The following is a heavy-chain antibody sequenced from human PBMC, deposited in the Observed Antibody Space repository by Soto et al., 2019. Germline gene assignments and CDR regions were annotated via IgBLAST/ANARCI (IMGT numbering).Heavy chain of an antibody. CDR2: IYYSGST. Sequence: QVQLQESGPGLVKPSQTLSLTCTVSGGSISSGGYYWSWIRQHPGKGLEWIGYIYYSGSTYYNPSLKCRVTISVDTSKNQFSLKLSSVTAADTAVYYCARSGDGGNWFDPWGQGTLVTVSS. CDR1: GGSISSGGYY. V-gene: IGHV4-31*03. CDR3: ARSGDGGNWFDP. J-gene: IGHJ5*02. D-gene: IGHD3-10*01.